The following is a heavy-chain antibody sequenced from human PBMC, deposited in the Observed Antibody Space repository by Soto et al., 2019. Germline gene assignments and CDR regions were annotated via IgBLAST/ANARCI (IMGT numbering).Heavy chain of an antibody. CDR2: ISSSGSTI. CDR1: GFTFSSYE. V-gene: IGHV3-48*03. CDR3: ASCPWVAPSYYYYTMDV. D-gene: IGHD2-15*01. Sequence: PGGSLRLSCAASGFTFSSYEMNWVRQAPGKGLEWVSYISSSGSTIYYADSVKGRFTISRDNAKNSLYLQMNSLRAEDTAVYYCASCPWVAPSYYYYTMDVWGQGTTVTVSS. J-gene: IGHJ6*02.